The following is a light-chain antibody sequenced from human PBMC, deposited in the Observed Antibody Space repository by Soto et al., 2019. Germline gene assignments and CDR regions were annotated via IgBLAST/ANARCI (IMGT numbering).Light chain of an antibody. CDR1: SSDVGGYNY. CDR2: EVS. V-gene: IGLV2-14*01. CDR3: SSYTSSSTYVV. Sequence: QSVLTQPASVSGSPGQSITISCTGTSSDVGGYNYVSWYQQHPGKAPKLMIYEVSNRPSGVSNRFSGSKPGNTASLTISGLQAEDEADYYCSSYTSSSTYVVFGGGTKLTVL. J-gene: IGLJ2*01.